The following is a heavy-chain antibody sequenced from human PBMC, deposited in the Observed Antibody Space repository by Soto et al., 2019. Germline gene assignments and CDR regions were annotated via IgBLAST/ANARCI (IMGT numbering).Heavy chain of an antibody. CDR2: IYYSGST. D-gene: IGHD3-22*01. CDR1: GGPISSSSYY. V-gene: IGHV4-39*01. J-gene: IGHJ3*02. CDR3: ARHRPTPKYYYDSSGYPRHAFDI. Sequence: SETLSLTCTVSGGPISSSSYYWGWIRQPPGKGLEWIGSIYYSGSTYYNPSLKSRVTISVDTSKNQFSLKLSSVTAADTAVYYCARHRPTPKYYYDSSGYPRHAFDIWGQGTMVTVSS.